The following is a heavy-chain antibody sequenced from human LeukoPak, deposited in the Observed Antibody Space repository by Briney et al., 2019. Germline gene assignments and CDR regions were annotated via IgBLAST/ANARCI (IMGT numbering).Heavy chain of an antibody. CDR2: IIPIFGTA. J-gene: IGHJ6*03. CDR1: GGTFSSYA. Sequence: SVKVSCKASGGTFSSYAISWVRQAPGQGLEWMGGIIPIFGTANYAQKFQGRVTITADKSTSTAYMELSSLRSEDTAVYYCARLPRESSWFGELSLGYYYYYMDVWGKGTTVTVSS. CDR3: ARLPRESSWFGELSLGYYYYYMDV. V-gene: IGHV1-69*06. D-gene: IGHD3-10*01.